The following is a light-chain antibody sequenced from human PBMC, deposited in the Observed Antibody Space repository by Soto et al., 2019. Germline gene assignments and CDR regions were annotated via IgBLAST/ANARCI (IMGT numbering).Light chain of an antibody. CDR2: EVS. Sequence: QSALTQPASVSGSPGQSITISCTGTSSDVGGYNYVSWYQQHPGKAPKLMIYEVSNRPSGVSNRFSGSKSGNTASLPISGLQTEDEADYYCSSFTSINTGVFGGGTQLTVL. J-gene: IGLJ3*02. V-gene: IGLV2-14*01. CDR3: SSFTSINTGV. CDR1: SSDVGGYNY.